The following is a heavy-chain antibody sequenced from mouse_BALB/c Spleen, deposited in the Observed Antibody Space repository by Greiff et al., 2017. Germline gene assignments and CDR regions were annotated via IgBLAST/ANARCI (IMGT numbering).Heavy chain of an antibody. CDR2: IWAGGST. V-gene: IGHV2-9*02. Sequence: QVQLKQSGPGLVAPSQSLSITCTVSGFSLTSYGVHWVRQPPGKGLEWLGVIWAGGSTNYNSALMSRLSISKDNSKSQVFLKMNSLQTDDTSMYYGARGYYGSFDYWGQGTTVTVSS. CDR3: ARGYYGSFDY. D-gene: IGHD1-2*01. CDR1: GFSLTSYG. J-gene: IGHJ2*01.